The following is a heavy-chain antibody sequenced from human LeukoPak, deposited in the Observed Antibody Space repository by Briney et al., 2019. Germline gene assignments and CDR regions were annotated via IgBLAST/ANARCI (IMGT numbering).Heavy chain of an antibody. D-gene: IGHD5-12*01. Sequence: KSSETLSLTCTVSGGSISSSSYYWGWIRQPPGKGLEWIGSIYYSGSTYYNPSLKSRVTISVDTSKNQFSLKLSSVTAADTAVYYCATSGYDTSPEYWGQGTLVTVSS. CDR1: GGSISSSSYY. V-gene: IGHV4-39*01. J-gene: IGHJ4*02. CDR2: IYYSGST. CDR3: ATSGYDTSPEY.